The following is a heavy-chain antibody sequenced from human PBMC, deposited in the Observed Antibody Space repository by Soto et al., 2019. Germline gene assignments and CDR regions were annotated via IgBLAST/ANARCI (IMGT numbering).Heavy chain of an antibody. V-gene: IGHV4-34*01. CDR3: ARGPYSRGVGATNPSQ. Sequence: PSETLSLTCTVSGGSVNNNAFSWTWIRQPPGKGLEWIGEINHSGSTNYKLSLKSRVTISADTSKSQFSLKLSSVTAADTAVYYCARGPYSRGVGATNPSQWGQGTLVTVSS. D-gene: IGHD1-26*01. CDR1: GGSVNNNAFS. J-gene: IGHJ4*02. CDR2: INHSGST.